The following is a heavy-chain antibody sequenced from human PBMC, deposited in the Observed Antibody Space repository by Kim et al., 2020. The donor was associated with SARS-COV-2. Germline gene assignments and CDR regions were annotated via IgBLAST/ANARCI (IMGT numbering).Heavy chain of an antibody. V-gene: IGHV3-23*01. CDR2: ISDTGAST. Sequence: GGSLRLSCAASGFTFSNFAMSWVRQAPGKGLEWVSSISDTGASTYYADSVKGRFTISRDNSKNTLYLQMDSLRVEDTALYYCANRPPYVSGSYSVDYWG. D-gene: IGHD3-10*01. CDR1: GFTFSNFA. CDR3: ANRPPYVSGSYSVDY. J-gene: IGHJ4*01.